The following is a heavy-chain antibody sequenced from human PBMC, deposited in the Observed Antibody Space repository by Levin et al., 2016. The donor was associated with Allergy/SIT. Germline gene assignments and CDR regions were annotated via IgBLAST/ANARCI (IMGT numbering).Heavy chain of an antibody. D-gene: IGHD6-19*01. CDR1: GYSFTSYW. J-gene: IGHJ3*02. V-gene: IGHV5-10-1*01. CDR2: IDPSDSYT. CDR3: ARPKQWLVIDAFDI. Sequence: GESLKISCKGSGYSFTSYWIGWVRQMPGKGLEWMGRIDPSDSYTSYSPSFQGHVTISADKSISTAYLQWSSLKASDTAMYYCARPKQWLVIDAFDIWGQGTMVTVSS.